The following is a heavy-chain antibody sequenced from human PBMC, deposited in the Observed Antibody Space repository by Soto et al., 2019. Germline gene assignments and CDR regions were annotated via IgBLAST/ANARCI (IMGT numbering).Heavy chain of an antibody. CDR1: GGTFSSYA. J-gene: IGHJ6*02. D-gene: IGHD3-3*01. Sequence: QVQLVQSGAEVKKPGSSVKVSCKASGGTFSSYAISWVRQAPGQGLEWMGGIIPIFGTANYAQKFQGRVTITADESTSTSYMELSSLRSEDTAGYYCARDSLRFSDPYYYYGMDVWGQGTTVTVSS. CDR2: IIPIFGTA. V-gene: IGHV1-69*01. CDR3: ARDSLRFSDPYYYYGMDV.